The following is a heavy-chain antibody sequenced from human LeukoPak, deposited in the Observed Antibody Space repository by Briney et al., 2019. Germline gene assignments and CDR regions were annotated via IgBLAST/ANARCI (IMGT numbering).Heavy chain of an antibody. D-gene: IGHD3-22*01. J-gene: IGHJ4*02. CDR1: GGSISSTGSF. CDR3: ARHVTMIVDRSFDY. V-gene: IGHV4-39*01. CDR2: IYSGGIT. Sequence: SETLSLTCTVSGGSISSTGSFWGWIRQPPGKGLEWIGSIYSGGITYYNPSLKSRVTISEDTSKNQFSLKLSSVTAADTAVYYCARHVTMIVDRSFDYWGQGTLATVSS.